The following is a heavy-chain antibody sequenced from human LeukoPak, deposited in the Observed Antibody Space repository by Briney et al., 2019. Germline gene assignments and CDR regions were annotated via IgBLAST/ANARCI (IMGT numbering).Heavy chain of an antibody. CDR3: ARDGSITIFGVVSRDAFDI. CDR2: ISSSSSYI. D-gene: IGHD3-3*01. Sequence: GGSLRLSCAASGFTFSSSSMNWVRQAPGKGLEWVSSISSSSSYIYYADSVKGRFTISRDNAKNSLYLQMNSLRAEDTAVYYCARDGSITIFGVVSRDAFDIWGQGTMVTVSS. J-gene: IGHJ3*02. CDR1: GFTFSSSS. V-gene: IGHV3-21*01.